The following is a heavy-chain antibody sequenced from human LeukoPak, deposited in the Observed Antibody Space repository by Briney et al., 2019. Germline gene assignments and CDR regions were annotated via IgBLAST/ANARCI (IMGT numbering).Heavy chain of an antibody. Sequence: GGSLRLPCAASGFTVSSNYMSWVRQAPGKGLEWVSVIYSGGSTYYADSVKGRFTISRDNSKNTLYLQMNSLRAEDTAVYYCAREAQNYYDSSGALRYFDYWGQGTLVTVSS. J-gene: IGHJ4*02. CDR2: IYSGGST. CDR3: AREAQNYYDSSGALRYFDY. CDR1: GFTVSSNY. D-gene: IGHD3-22*01. V-gene: IGHV3-66*02.